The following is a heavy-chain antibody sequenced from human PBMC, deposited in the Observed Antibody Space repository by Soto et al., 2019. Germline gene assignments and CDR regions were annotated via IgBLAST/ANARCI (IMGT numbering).Heavy chain of an antibody. D-gene: IGHD2-21*02. CDR2: ISSSGDT. CDR1: GFTFGSYS. V-gene: IGHV3-21*01. CDR3: AREETAWPLAYGLDV. Sequence: PGGSLRLSCAASGFTFGSYSIHWVRQAPGKGLEWVSSISSSGDTYYADSVKGRLTISRDYAKNSLSLQMNSLRAEDTAVCYCAREETAWPLAYGLDVWGQGTTVTVSS. J-gene: IGHJ6*02.